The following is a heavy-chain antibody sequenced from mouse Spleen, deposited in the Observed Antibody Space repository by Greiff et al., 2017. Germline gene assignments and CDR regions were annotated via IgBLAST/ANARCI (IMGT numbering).Heavy chain of an antibody. J-gene: IGHJ3*01. CDR1: GYTFTSYW. Sequence: QVQLQQPGAELVRPGASVKLSCKASGYTFTSYWINWVKQRPGQGLEWIGNIYPSDSYTNYNQKFKDKATLTVDKSSSTAYMQLSSPTSEDSAVYYCTRSYGSPWFAYWGQGTLVTVSA. V-gene: IGHV1-69*02. CDR2: IYPSDSYT. D-gene: IGHD1-1*01. CDR3: TRSYGSPWFAY.